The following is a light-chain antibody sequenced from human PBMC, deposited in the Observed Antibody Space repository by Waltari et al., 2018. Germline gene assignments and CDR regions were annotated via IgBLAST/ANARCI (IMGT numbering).Light chain of an antibody. Sequence: DIQMTQSPSTLSASVGARVTLTCRASQSVGDLLAWYQQKPGKAPKVLIYRATGLESGVPSRFSGSGSGTEFTLSISSLQPDDFAIYYCQHYESYPVTFGQGTKLEI. CDR3: QHYESYPVT. V-gene: IGKV1-5*03. CDR1: QSVGDL. CDR2: RAT. J-gene: IGKJ2*01.